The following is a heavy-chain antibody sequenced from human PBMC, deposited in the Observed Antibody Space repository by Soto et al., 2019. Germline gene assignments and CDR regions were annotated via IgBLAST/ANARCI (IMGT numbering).Heavy chain of an antibody. CDR3: ARLGPNCGDCYSDEYFQH. CDR2: IYYSGST. D-gene: IGHD2-21*02. V-gene: IGHV4-39*01. Sequence: QLQLQESGPGLVKPSETLSLTCTVSGGSISSSSYYWGWIRHPPGKGLEWIGSIYYSGSTYYNPSPKSRVAISVDTSKNQFSLKLSSVTAADTAVYYCARLGPNCGDCYSDEYFQHWGQGTLVTVSS. CDR1: GGSISSSSYY. J-gene: IGHJ1*01.